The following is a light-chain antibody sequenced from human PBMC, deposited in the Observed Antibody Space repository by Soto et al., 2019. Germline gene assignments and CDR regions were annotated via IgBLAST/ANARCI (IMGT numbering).Light chain of an antibody. CDR1: QSVSSSY. CDR2: GAS. Sequence: IVLTQSPAILAFSPWDRSTLSCRASQSVSSSYLAWYQHKPGQAPRLLIHGASSRVTDIPDRFSGSGSGTDFTLTITRLEPEDFAVYYCQQYQSLTFGGGTKVDIK. CDR3: QQYQSLT. J-gene: IGKJ4*01. V-gene: IGKV3-20*01.